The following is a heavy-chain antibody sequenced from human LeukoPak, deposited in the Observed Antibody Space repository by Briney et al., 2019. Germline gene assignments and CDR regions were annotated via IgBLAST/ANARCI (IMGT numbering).Heavy chain of an antibody. Sequence: GGSLRLSCAASGFTFSSYSMNWVRQAPGKGLEWVSFISSSSSYIYYADSMKGRFTISRNNAKKSLFLQMNSLRAEDTAVYYCARDGRGDYCSGGSCLMFDPWGQGTLVTVSS. CDR1: GFTFSSYS. J-gene: IGHJ5*02. V-gene: IGHV3-21*01. CDR3: ARDGRGDYCSGGSCLMFDP. CDR2: ISSSSSYI. D-gene: IGHD2-15*01.